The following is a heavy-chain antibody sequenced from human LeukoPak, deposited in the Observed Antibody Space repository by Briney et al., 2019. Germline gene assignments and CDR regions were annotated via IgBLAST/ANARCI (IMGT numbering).Heavy chain of an antibody. CDR3: ARRRDLYSGSYYPFDF. CDR1: GYSFTSYW. J-gene: IGHJ4*02. CDR2: IYPGDSDA. Sequence: GESLKISCKGSGYSFTSYWIGWVRQMPGKGLKWMGIIYPGDSDARYSPSFQGQVTISADKSISTAYLQWSSLKASDTAMYYCARRRDLYSGSYYPFDFWGQGTLVTVSS. V-gene: IGHV5-51*01. D-gene: IGHD1-26*01.